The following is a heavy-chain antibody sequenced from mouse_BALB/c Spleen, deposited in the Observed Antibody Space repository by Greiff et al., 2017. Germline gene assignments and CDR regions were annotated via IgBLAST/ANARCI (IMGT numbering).Heavy chain of an antibody. D-gene: IGHD1-1*01. CDR3: NAITTVAY. J-gene: IGHJ3*01. V-gene: IGHV14-4*02. CDR2: IDPENGDT. Sequence: VQLQQSGAELVRSGASVKLSCTASGFNINDYYMHWVKQRPEQGLEWIGWIDPENGDTEYAPKFQGKATMTADTSSNTAYLQLSSLTSEDTAVYYCNAITTVAYWGQGTLVTVSA. CDR1: GFNINDYY.